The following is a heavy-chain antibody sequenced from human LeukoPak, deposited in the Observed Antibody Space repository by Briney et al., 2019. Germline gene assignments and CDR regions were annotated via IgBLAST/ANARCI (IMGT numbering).Heavy chain of an antibody. J-gene: IGHJ4*02. V-gene: IGHV3-23*01. CDR1: GFTFSSYA. CDR2: ISGSGGST. Sequence: GGSLSLSCAASGFTFSSYAMSWVRQAPGKGLEWVSAISGSGGSTYYADSVKGRFTISRDNSKNTLYLQMNSLRAEDTAVYYCAKALPVTYYYDSSGYSVVNYFDYWGQGTLVTVSS. CDR3: AKALPVTYYYDSSGYSVVNYFDY. D-gene: IGHD3-22*01.